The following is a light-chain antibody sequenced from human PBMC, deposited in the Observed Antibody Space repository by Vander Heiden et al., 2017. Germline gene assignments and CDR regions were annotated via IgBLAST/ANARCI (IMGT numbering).Light chain of an antibody. CDR3: QTWGTGTWV. CDR1: SGHSSYA. J-gene: IGLJ3*02. V-gene: IGLV4-69*01. CDR2: LRSDGSH. Sequence: QLVLTHSPSASASLGASVKLTCTLSSGHSSYAIAWHQQHPEKGPRYLMKLRSDGSHSKGDGIPDRFSGSSSGAERYLTISSLQSEDEADYYCQTWGTGTWVFGGGTKLTVL.